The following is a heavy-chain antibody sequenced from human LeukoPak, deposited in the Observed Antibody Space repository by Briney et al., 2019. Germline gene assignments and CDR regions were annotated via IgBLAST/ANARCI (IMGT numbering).Heavy chain of an antibody. CDR2: IWYDGTNI. CDR1: GFTFSSYG. V-gene: IGHV3-33*01. J-gene: IGHJ4*02. Sequence: GRSLRLSCAASGFTFSSYGMHWVRQAPGKGLEWVAVIWYDGTNIYYGDSVKGRFSISRDNSKNTVYLQMDSLRAEDTAVYYCARDAGGAFGNYVNYFDYWGQGTLVTVPS. D-gene: IGHD4-11*01. CDR3: ARDAGGAFGNYVNYFDY.